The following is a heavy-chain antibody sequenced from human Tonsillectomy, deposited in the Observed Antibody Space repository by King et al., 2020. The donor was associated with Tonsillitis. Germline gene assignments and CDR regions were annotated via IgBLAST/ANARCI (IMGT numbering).Heavy chain of an antibody. D-gene: IGHD3-16*01. CDR2: IRYDGSKK. CDR3: AKDPTGGWFGAELNYFDY. V-gene: IGHV3-30*02. J-gene: IGHJ4*02. CDR1: GFTFSSYG. Sequence: VQLVESGGGVVQPGGSLRLSCAASGFTFSSYGMHWVRQAPGKGLEWVTFIRYDGSKKYYADSVKSRFTISRDNSKNTVYLEMHSLRAEDTAVYYCAKDPTGGWFGAELNYFDYWGQGTLVTVSS.